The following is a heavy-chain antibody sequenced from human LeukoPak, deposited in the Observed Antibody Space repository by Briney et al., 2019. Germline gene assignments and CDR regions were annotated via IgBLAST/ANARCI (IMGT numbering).Heavy chain of an antibody. CDR2: ISSSGSNT. V-gene: IGHV3-23*01. J-gene: IGHJ4*02. D-gene: IGHD6-13*01. CDR3: ARGPRYSFY. Sequence: PGGSLRLSCAASGFTLRNYAMNWVRQAPGKGLEWVSGISSSGSNTYYADSVKGRFTISRDQANNTLYLQMNTLRDEDTAVYYCARGPRYSFYWGQGTLVSVSS. CDR1: GFTLRNYA.